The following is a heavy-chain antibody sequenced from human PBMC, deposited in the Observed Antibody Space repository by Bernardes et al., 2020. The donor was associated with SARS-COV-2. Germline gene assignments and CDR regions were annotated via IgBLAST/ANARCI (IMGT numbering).Heavy chain of an antibody. Sequence: SGPTLVKPTQTLTLTCFFSGVSLNSSGVAVGWIRQPPGKALEWLAMIYWDDDKRYSPSLKSRLTVTRDTSKNQVVLTMTNMDRVDTATYYCALRGGSFFDSWGQGTLVTVSS. CDR2: IYWDDDK. V-gene: IGHV2-5*02. D-gene: IGHD3-10*01. CDR1: GVSLNSSGVA. CDR3: ALRGGSFFDS. J-gene: IGHJ4*02.